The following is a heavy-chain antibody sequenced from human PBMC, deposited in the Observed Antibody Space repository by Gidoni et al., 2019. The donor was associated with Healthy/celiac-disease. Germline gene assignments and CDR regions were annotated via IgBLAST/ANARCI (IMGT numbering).Heavy chain of an antibody. CDR1: GFTFSSYA. CDR3: AKDEYYGSGSYPDY. D-gene: IGHD3-10*01. CDR2: ISGSGGST. V-gene: IGHV3-23*01. J-gene: IGHJ4*02. Sequence: EVQLLESGGGLVQPGGSLRLSCAASGFTFSSYAMSWVRQAPGKGLEWVSAISGSGGSTYYADSVKGRLTISRDNSKNTLYLKMNSLRAEDTAVYYCAKDEYYGSGSYPDYWGQGTLVTVSS.